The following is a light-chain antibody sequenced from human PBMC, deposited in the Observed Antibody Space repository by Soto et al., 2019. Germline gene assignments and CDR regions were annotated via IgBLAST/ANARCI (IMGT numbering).Light chain of an antibody. Sequence: EIVLTQSPGTLSLSLGERATLSCRASQSISSTSLAWYQQKPGQAPRLLIYGASTRATGIPDRFSGSESGTDFTLTINRLEPEDFVVYYCRQYVNLPFTFGQGTRLEIK. CDR2: GAS. J-gene: IGKJ5*01. V-gene: IGKV3-20*01. CDR1: QSISSTS. CDR3: RQYVNLPFT.